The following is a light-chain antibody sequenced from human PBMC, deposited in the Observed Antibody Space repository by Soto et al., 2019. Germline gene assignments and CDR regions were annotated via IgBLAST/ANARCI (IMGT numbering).Light chain of an antibody. CDR2: GAS. Sequence: IVMTQAPPTLPVSPGGESTLACRASQSLRGNLAWYQQKPGQXPRXXIYGASTRATGIPARFSGSGSGTELTITISSLQSEDFEVYYCQQYRYWPRTFGQGTKVDIK. J-gene: IGKJ1*01. CDR3: QQYRYWPRT. CDR1: QSLRGN. V-gene: IGKV3-15*01.